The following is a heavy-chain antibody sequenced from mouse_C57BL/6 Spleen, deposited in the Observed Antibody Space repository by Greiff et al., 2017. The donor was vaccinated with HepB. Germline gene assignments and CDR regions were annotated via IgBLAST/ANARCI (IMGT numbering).Heavy chain of an antibody. Sequence: DVKLVESGGGLVKPGGSLKLSCAASGFTFSSYAMSWVRQTPEKRLEWVATISDGGSYTYYPDNVKGRFTISRDNAKNNLYLQMSHLKSEDTAMYYCAREDPYFDYWGQGTTLTVSS. CDR2: ISDGGSYT. V-gene: IGHV5-4*01. CDR1: GFTFSSYA. J-gene: IGHJ2*01. CDR3: AREDPYFDY.